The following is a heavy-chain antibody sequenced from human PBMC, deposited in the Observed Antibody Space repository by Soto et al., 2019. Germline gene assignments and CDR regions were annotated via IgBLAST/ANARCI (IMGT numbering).Heavy chain of an antibody. Sequence: QVQLVQSGAEVQRPGASVKVSCNTSGYTFSDPHMHWVRQAPGQGLEWMGWINPHSGATNYAHKFRGRVTMTRDTSIATAYMELTGLRFDDTAVYYCATDLGSGRIPWGQGTRVTVSS. CDR1: GYTFSDPH. V-gene: IGHV1-2*02. CDR2: INPHSGAT. D-gene: IGHD6-25*01. J-gene: IGHJ5*02. CDR3: ATDLGSGRIP.